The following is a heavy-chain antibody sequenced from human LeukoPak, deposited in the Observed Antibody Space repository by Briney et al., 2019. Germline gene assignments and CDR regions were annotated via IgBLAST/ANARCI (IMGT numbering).Heavy chain of an antibody. V-gene: IGHV4-38-2*02. Sequence: SETLSLTRTVSGYSISSGYHWGWIRQPPGKGLEWIGSIYHSGSTYYNPSLKSRVTISVDTSRNQFSLKLRSVTAADTAVYYCARDPSMYDSSGYLIAANWFDPWGQGTLVTVSS. CDR3: ARDPSMYDSSGYLIAANWFDP. J-gene: IGHJ5*02. CDR1: GYSISSGYH. D-gene: IGHD3-22*01. CDR2: IYHSGST.